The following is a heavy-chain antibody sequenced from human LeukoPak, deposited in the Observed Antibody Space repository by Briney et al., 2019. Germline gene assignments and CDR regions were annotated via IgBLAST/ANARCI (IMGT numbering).Heavy chain of an antibody. CDR1: GFTVSSNY. CDR3: ARGPSPLRYFDY. CDR2: IYSGGST. Sequence: GGSLRLSCAASGFTVSSNYMSWVRQAPGKGLEWVSVIYSGGSTYYADSVKGRFTISRDNSKNTLYLQMNSLRAEDTAVYYCARGPSPLRYFDYWGQGTLDTVSS. J-gene: IGHJ4*02. V-gene: IGHV3-66*01. D-gene: IGHD2-2*01.